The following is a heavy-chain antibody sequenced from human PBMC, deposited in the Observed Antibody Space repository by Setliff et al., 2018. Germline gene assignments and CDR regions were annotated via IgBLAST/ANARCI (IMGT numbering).Heavy chain of an antibody. V-gene: IGHV1-69*13. D-gene: IGHD4-4*01. J-gene: IGHJ4*02. CDR3: ARGLSTDTDS. CDR1: GGTFSIFV. Sequence: ASVKVSCKASGGTFSIFVFSWVRQAPGQGLEWMGGIIPMFDKARYAQKFQGRVTITADESTTTVFMELSNLRSEDTAVYFCARGLSTDTDSWGQGTLVTVSS. CDR2: IIPMFDKA.